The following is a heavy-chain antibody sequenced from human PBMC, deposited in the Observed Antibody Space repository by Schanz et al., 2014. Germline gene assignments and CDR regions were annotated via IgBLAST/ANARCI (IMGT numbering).Heavy chain of an antibody. CDR1: GFTFTTYY. Sequence: QVQLVQSGAEVKKPGAAVKLSCEASGFTFTTYYIFWVRQAPGQGLEWMGMINPSGGSTRYAQKFKGRVTMTRDNSKNTVYMELSSLRSEDTAVYYCAREKSGSYYPDDHWGQGTLVTVSS. J-gene: IGHJ4*02. CDR3: AREKSGSYYPDDH. CDR2: INPSGGST. D-gene: IGHD1-26*01. V-gene: IGHV1-46*01.